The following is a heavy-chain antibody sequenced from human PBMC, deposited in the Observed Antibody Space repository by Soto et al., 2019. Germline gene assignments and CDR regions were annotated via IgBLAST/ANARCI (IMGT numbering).Heavy chain of an antibody. Sequence: QVELVQSGAEVKKPGSSVKVSCKASGGNFITFAISWVRQAPGQGLEWMGEIIPISSTTKSAHKFQDRVTISADGSSSSVHMELRSVKSDVRAICFCAKKLGPDPFGCYGLDVGGQGTAVTVSS. D-gene: IGHD7-27*01. CDR1: GGNFITFA. J-gene: IGHJ6*02. CDR2: IIPISSTT. V-gene: IGHV1-69*01. CDR3: AKKLGPDPFGCYGLDV.